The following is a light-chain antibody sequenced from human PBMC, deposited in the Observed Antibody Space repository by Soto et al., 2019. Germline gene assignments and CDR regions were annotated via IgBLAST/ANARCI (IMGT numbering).Light chain of an antibody. CDR2: EVN. V-gene: IGLV2-8*01. CDR1: SSDVGGYKY. J-gene: IGLJ2*01. Sequence: QSALTQPPSASGSPGQSVTISCTGTSSDVGGYKYVSWYQQKSGKAPKLIIYEVNERPSGVPDRFSGSKSDNTASLTVSGLQAEDEADYYCSAYACLNNVLFGGGTKLTVL. CDR3: SAYACLNNVL.